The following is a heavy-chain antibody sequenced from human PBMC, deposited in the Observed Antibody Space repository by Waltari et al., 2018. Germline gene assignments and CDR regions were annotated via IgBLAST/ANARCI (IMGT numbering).Heavy chain of an antibody. Sequence: QVQLQESGPGLVKPSETLSLTCAVSGYSIRSGYYWGWIRQPPGKGLEWIGSIYHSGSTYYNPSLKSRVTISVDTSKNQFSLKLSSVTAADTAVYYCARSITIFGVVISYFDYWGQGTLVTVSS. J-gene: IGHJ4*02. V-gene: IGHV4-38-2*01. CDR3: ARSITIFGVVISYFDY. CDR1: GYSIRSGYY. D-gene: IGHD3-3*01. CDR2: IYHSGST.